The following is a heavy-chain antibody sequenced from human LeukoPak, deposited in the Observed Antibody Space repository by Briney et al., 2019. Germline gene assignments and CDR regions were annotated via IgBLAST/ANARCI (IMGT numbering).Heavy chain of an antibody. J-gene: IGHJ6*02. CDR1: GFTFSSYA. Sequence: GGSLRLSCAASGFTFSSYAMHWVRQAPGKGLGWVAVISYDGSNKYYADSVKGRFTISRDNSKNTLYLQMNSLRAEDTAVYYCARGPERTGVGTRYYYDMDVWGQGTTVTVSS. D-gene: IGHD2-8*01. CDR2: ISYDGSNK. V-gene: IGHV3-30-3*01. CDR3: ARGPERTGVGTRYYYDMDV.